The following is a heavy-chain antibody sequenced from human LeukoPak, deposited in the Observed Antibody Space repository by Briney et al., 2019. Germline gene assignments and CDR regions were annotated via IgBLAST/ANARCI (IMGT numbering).Heavy chain of an antibody. Sequence: TSGSLRLSCAASGCMFNSYDMQWVRQSPGKGLEWVTFIRYNGSEKYYADSVEGRFTISRDDSKNTLYLQMNSLRSEDTAVYYCATSVTGFSSRFSYWGQGTLVTVSP. CDR1: GCMFNSYD. D-gene: IGHD6-13*01. CDR2: IRYNGSEK. V-gene: IGHV3-30*02. CDR3: ATSVTGFSSRFSY. J-gene: IGHJ4*02.